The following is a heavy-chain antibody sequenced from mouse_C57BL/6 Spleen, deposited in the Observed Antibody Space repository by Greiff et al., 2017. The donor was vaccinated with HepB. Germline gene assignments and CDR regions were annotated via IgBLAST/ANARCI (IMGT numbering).Heavy chain of an antibody. J-gene: IGHJ2*01. CDR2: IYPRSGNT. D-gene: IGHD4-1*01. Sequence: VQRVESGAELARPGASVKLSCKASGYTFTSYGISWVKQRTGQGLEWIGEIYPRSGNTYYNEKFKGKATLTADKSSSTAYMELRSLTSEDSAVYFCARLGLTGTVYFDYWGQGTTLTVSS. CDR1: GYTFTSYG. CDR3: ARLGLTGTVYFDY. V-gene: IGHV1-81*01.